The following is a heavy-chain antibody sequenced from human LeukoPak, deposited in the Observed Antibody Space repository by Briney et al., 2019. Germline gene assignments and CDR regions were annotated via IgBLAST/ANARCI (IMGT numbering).Heavy chain of an antibody. Sequence: PSETLSLTCTVSGGSISSHYWSWIRQPAGKGLEWIGRVYTSGSTNYNPSLKSRITTSLDTSKNQFSLKLTSVTAADTAVYYCARGEYYDTSGDRKNWFGPWGQGTLVTVSP. CDR3: ARGEYYDTSGDRKNWFGP. J-gene: IGHJ5*02. CDR1: GGSISSHY. V-gene: IGHV4-4*07. D-gene: IGHD3-22*01. CDR2: VYTSGST.